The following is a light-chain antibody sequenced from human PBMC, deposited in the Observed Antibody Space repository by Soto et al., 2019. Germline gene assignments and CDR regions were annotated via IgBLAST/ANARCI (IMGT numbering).Light chain of an antibody. CDR2: EDD. CDR1: SGSIASYY. J-gene: IGLJ1*01. Sequence: NFMLTQPHSVSESPGKTVTLSCTRSSGSIASYYVQWYQQRPGSAPTVVIYEDDQRPSGVPDRFSGSIDSSSNSASLTISGVKTEDEADYHCQSYESSNLYVFATGTKLTVL. CDR3: QSYESSNLYV. V-gene: IGLV6-57*03.